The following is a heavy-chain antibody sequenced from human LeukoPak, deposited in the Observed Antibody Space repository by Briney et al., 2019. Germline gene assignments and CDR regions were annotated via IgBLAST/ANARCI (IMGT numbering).Heavy chain of an antibody. J-gene: IGHJ4*02. CDR3: ALSSSWYGGFFDY. CDR1: GFTFSSYS. CDR2: ISYDGSNK. Sequence: PGGSLRLSCAASGFTFSSYSMNWVRQAPGKGLEWVAVISYDGSNKYYADSVKGRFTISRDNSTNTLYLQMNSLRAEDTAVYYCALSSSWYGGFFDYWGQGTLVTVSS. D-gene: IGHD6-13*01. V-gene: IGHV3-30*03.